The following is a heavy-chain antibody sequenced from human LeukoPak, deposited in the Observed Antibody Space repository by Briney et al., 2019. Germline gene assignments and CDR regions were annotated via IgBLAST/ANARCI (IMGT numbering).Heavy chain of an antibody. D-gene: IGHD3-3*01. CDR3: ATAERRLRFLEWLFYDWYFDL. Sequence: GASVKVSRKVSGYTLTELSMHWVRQAPGKGLEWMGGFDPEDGETIYAQKFQGRVTMTEDTSTDTAYMELSSLRSEDTAVYYCATAERRLRFLEWLFYDWYFDLWGRGTLVTVSS. J-gene: IGHJ2*01. V-gene: IGHV1-24*01. CDR1: GYTLTELS. CDR2: FDPEDGET.